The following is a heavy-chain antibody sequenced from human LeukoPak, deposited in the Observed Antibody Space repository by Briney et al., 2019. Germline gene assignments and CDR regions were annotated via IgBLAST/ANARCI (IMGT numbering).Heavy chain of an antibody. CDR2: ISSSSSYI. D-gene: IGHD1-26*01. V-gene: IGHV3-21*01. CDR3: ARLSGSYVDY. J-gene: IGHJ4*02. Sequence: GGSLRLSCAASGFTFSNYNMNWVRQAPGKGLEWVSSISSSSSYIYYADSVKGRFTISRDNAKNSLYLQVNSLRAEDTAVYYCARLSGSYVDYWGQGTLVTVSS. CDR1: GFTFSNYN.